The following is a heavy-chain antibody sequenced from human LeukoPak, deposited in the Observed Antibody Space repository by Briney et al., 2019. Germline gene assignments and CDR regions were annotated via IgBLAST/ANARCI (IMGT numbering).Heavy chain of an antibody. CDR1: GFTFSSYA. CDR3: AKEYTGTFSPFPSYFDN. Sequence: PGGSLRLSCAASGFTFSSYAMNWVRQAPGKGLEWVSAITGGGGRTYYADSVKGRFTISRDNSKNTLYLKMNSLRAEDTAIYYCAKEYTGTFSPFPSYFDNWGQGTLVTVSS. V-gene: IGHV3-23*01. CDR2: ITGGGGRT. J-gene: IGHJ4*02. D-gene: IGHD1-26*01.